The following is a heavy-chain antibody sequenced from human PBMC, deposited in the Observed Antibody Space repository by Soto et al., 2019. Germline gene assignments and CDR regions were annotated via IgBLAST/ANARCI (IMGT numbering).Heavy chain of an antibody. CDR2: ISAYNGNT. CDR1: GYTFTSHG. V-gene: IGHV1-18*01. J-gene: IGHJ4*02. CDR3: ARGSYYDFWSGYSGTYYFDY. Sequence: QVQLVQSGAEVKKPGASVKVSCKASGYTFTSHGISWVRQAPGQGLEWMGWISAYNGNTNYVQKLQGRVTMTTDTSTSTAYMELRSLRSDDTAVYYCARGSYYDFWSGYSGTYYFDYWGQGTLVTVSS. D-gene: IGHD3-3*01.